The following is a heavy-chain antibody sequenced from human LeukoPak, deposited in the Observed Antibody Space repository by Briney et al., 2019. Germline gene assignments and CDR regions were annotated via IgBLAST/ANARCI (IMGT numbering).Heavy chain of an antibody. J-gene: IGHJ4*02. D-gene: IGHD6-13*01. CDR2: IKQDGSEK. Sequence: GGSLRFSCAASGFTFSSYWMSWVRQAPGKGLEWVANIKQDGSEKYYVDSVKGRFTISRDNAKNSLYLQMNSLRAEDTAVYYCARGYSSSWDVWFDYWGQGTLVTVSS. V-gene: IGHV3-7*01. CDR3: ARGYSSSWDVWFDY. CDR1: GFTFSSYW.